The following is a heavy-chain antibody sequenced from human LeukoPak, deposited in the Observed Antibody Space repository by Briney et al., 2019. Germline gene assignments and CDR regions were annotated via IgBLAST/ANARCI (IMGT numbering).Heavy chain of an antibody. J-gene: IGHJ4*02. CDR3: ARLGWWDS. CDR1: GDSIGSHY. D-gene: IGHD2-15*01. CDR2: IFYVGST. V-gene: IGHV4-59*11. Sequence: SETLSLTCTVSGDSIGSHYWSWIRQPPGKGLEWIGYIFYVGSTNCNPSLKSRVTISVDTSKNQFSLKLNSVTAADTAVYYCARLGWWDSWGQGTLVTVSS.